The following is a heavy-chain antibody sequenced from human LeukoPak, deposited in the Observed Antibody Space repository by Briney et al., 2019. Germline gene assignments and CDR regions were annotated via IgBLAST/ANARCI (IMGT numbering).Heavy chain of an antibody. J-gene: IGHJ6*04. Sequence: SETLSLTCAVYGGSFSGYYWSWIRQPPGKGLEWIGEINHSGSTNHNPSLKSRVTISVDTSKNQFSLKLSSVTAADTAVYYCARGRGCSSTSCYGYYYYGMDVWGKGTTVTVSS. CDR3: ARGRGCSSTSCYGYYYYGMDV. CDR2: INHSGST. V-gene: IGHV4-34*01. D-gene: IGHD2-2*01. CDR1: GGSFSGYY.